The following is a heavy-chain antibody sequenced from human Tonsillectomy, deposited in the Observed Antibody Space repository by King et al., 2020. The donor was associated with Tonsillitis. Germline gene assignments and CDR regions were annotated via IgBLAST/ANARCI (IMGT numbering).Heavy chain of an antibody. CDR3: AWDRRRYYDSSGYAVLDYFDY. D-gene: IGHD3-22*01. Sequence: VQLVESGGGVVQPGGSLRLSCAASGFTFDDYGMSWVRQAAGKGLEWVSGLNWNGGSTGYADSVKGRFTISRDNAKNSLYLQMNSLRAEDTALYYCAWDRRRYYDSSGYAVLDYFDYWGQGTLVTVSS. J-gene: IGHJ4*02. CDR1: GFTFDDYG. CDR2: LNWNGGST. V-gene: IGHV3-20*04.